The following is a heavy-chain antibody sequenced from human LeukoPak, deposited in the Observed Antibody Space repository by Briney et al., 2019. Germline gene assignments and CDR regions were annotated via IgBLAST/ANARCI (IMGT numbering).Heavy chain of an antibody. D-gene: IGHD3-22*01. V-gene: IGHV3-21*01. Sequence: GGSLRLSCAASGFTFSTYSMDWVRQAPGKGLECVSSISSSGAYIYYADSVKGRFTISRDNAKKSLYLQMNSLRAEDTAIYYCVGNYYDSSGLDYWGQGTLVTVSS. CDR2: ISSSGAYI. CDR3: VGNYYDSSGLDY. J-gene: IGHJ4*02. CDR1: GFTFSTYS.